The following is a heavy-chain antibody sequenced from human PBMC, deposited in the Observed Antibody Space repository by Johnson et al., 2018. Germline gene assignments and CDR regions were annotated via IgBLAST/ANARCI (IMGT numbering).Heavy chain of an antibody. CDR2: LSASGDST. CDR3: AKEYGNYVYYFGMDV. Sequence: VQLVESGGGLVQPGGSLRLSCVASGFTFSSYAMNWVRQAPGKGLQWVSALSASGDSTYYVDSVKGRFTISRDNSKNILYLQRNSLRAEDTAMYFCAKEYGNYVYYFGMDVWGQGTTVTVSS. CDR1: GFTFSSYA. J-gene: IGHJ6*02. D-gene: IGHD1-1*01. V-gene: IGHV3-23*04.